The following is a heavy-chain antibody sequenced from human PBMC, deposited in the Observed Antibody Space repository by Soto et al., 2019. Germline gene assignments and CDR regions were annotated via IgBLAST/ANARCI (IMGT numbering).Heavy chain of an antibody. CDR1: GYTFINYD. CDR2: MNPISANT. CDR3: ARDPTMIVVVINYTGLDY. J-gene: IGHJ4*02. Sequence: GASVKVSCKASGYTFINYDINWVRQATGQGLEWMGWMNPISANTGYAQKFQGRVTMTRDTSTSTVYMELSSLRSEDTAVYYCARDPTMIVVVINYTGLDYWGQGTLVTVSS. V-gene: IGHV1-8*01. D-gene: IGHD3-22*01.